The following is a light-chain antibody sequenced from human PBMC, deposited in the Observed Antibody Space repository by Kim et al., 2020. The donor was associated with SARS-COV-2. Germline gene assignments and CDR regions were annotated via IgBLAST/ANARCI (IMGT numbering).Light chain of an antibody. J-gene: IGLJ3*02. CDR2: EDN. Sequence: LTISCTRSRGSIASNYVQWYQQRPGSAPTTVIYEDNHRPSGVPDRFSGSIDSSSNSASLTISGLKTEDEADYYCQSYDSSKFSWVFGGGTQLTVL. CDR1: RGSIASNY. CDR3: QSYDSSKFSWV. V-gene: IGLV6-57*03.